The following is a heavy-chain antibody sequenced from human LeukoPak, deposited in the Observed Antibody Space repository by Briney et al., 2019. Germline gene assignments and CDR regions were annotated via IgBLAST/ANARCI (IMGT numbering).Heavy chain of an antibody. Sequence: VASVKVSCKASGYTFTSYYMHWVRQAPGQGLEWMGIINPSGGSTSYAQKFQGRVTMTRDTSTSTVNMELSSLRSEDTAVYYCARDRDSGYCSSTSCYQGYYGMDVWGQGTTVTVSS. CDR1: GYTFTSYY. V-gene: IGHV1-46*01. CDR3: ARDRDSGYCSSTSCYQGYYGMDV. CDR2: INPSGGST. J-gene: IGHJ6*02. D-gene: IGHD2-2*03.